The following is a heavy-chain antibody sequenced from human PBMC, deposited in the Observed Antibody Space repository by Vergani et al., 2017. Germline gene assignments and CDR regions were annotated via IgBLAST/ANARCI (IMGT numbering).Heavy chain of an antibody. V-gene: IGHV1-3*01. Sequence: QVQLVQSGAEVKKPGASVKVSYKASGYTFTSYAMHWVRQAPGQRLEWMGWINAGNGNTKYSQKFQGRVTITRDTSASTAYMELSSLRSEDTAVYYCAREFRKWELPTLDWGQGTLVTVSS. CDR3: AREFRKWELPTLD. D-gene: IGHD1-26*01. J-gene: IGHJ4*02. CDR1: GYTFTSYA. CDR2: INAGNGNT.